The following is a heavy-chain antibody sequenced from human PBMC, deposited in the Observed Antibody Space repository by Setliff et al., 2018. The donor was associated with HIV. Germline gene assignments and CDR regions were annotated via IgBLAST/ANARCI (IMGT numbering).Heavy chain of an antibody. V-gene: IGHV3-7*05. D-gene: IGHD3-22*01. Sequence: GESLKISCAASGYTFSSYWMAWVRQCPGKGLEWVANIQQHGSEIHYVASVEGRFTISRDNAKNSLYLQMNSLRAEDTALYYCARGVTMIEGGYYFDYWGQGTLVTVSS. CDR2: IQQHGSEI. CDR3: ARGVTMIEGGYYFDY. J-gene: IGHJ4*02. CDR1: GYTFSSYW.